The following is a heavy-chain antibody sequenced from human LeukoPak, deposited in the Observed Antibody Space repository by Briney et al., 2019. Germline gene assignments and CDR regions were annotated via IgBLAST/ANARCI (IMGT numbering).Heavy chain of an antibody. J-gene: IGHJ4*02. CDR3: ARVVADPRTAIAY. CDR2: IYHSGSI. V-gene: IGHV4-38-2*02. D-gene: IGHD6-13*01. CDR1: GYSISSGYY. Sequence: PSETLSLTCTVSGYSISSGYYWGWIRQPPGKGLEWIGSIYHSGSIYYNPSLKSRVTISVDTSKNQFSLKLSSVTAADTAVYYCARVVADPRTAIAYWRQRTLVTVSS.